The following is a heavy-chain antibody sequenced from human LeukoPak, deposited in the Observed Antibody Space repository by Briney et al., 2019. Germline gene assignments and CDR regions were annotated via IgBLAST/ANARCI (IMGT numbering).Heavy chain of an antibody. J-gene: IGHJ3*02. D-gene: IGHD2-15*01. CDR3: ASREGRYCSGGSCYYAFDI. Sequence: SVKVSCKASGGTFSSYAISWVRQAPGQGLEWMGGIIPIFGTANYAQKFQGRVTITADESTSTAYMELSSLRSEDTAVYYCASREGRYCSGGSCYYAFDIWGQGTMVTVSS. CDR1: GGTFSSYA. CDR2: IIPIFGTA. V-gene: IGHV1-69*13.